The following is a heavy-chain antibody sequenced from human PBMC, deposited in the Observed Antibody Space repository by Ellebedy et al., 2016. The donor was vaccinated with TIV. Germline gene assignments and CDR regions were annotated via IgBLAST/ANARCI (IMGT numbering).Heavy chain of an antibody. CDR1: GGSVSSGSYY. CDR3: ARHGITIFGVVLHGMDV. D-gene: IGHD3-3*01. Sequence: SETLSLXXTVSGGSVSSGSYYWSWIRQPPGKRLEWIGEIYHSGSTNYNPSLKSRVTISVDKSKNQFSLKLSSVTAADTAVYYCARHGITIFGVVLHGMDVWGQGTTVTVSS. V-gene: IGHV4-61*01. J-gene: IGHJ6*02. CDR2: IYHSGST.